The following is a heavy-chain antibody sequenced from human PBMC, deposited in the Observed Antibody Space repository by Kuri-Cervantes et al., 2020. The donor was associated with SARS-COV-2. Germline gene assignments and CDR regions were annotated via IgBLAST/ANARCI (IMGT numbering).Heavy chain of an antibody. V-gene: IGHV3-53*01. CDR3: ARRESWKGDFDI. Sequence: GGSLRLSCEASGFIFSDYAIDWVRQAAGKGLEWVSVIYSGCGTYYADSVKGRFTISRENYKNTLYLQMNSLRAEDTAVYYCARRESWKGDFDIWGQGTMVTVSS. CDR2: IYSGCGT. CDR1: GFIFSDYA. D-gene: IGHD1-1*01. J-gene: IGHJ3*02.